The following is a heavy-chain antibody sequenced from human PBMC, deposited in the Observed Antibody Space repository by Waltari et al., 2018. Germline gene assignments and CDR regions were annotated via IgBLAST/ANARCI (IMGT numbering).Heavy chain of an antibody. D-gene: IGHD2-2*01. V-gene: IGHV3-30*02. CDR2: IRNDGSDK. J-gene: IGHJ5*02. Sequence: QMQLVESGGGVVQPGGSLSLSCAASGFSFRNYGMHWIRQAPGKGLEWVALIRNDGSDKYYAESVKGRFTISRDNSKNTLSLQMSSLRVEDTAVYYCAKRAGSGTSSPWFDPWGQGTLVIVSS. CDR1: GFSFRNYG. CDR3: AKRAGSGTSSPWFDP.